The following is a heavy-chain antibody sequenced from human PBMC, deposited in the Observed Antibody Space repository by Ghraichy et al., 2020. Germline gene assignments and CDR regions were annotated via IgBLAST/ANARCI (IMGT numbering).Heavy chain of an antibody. CDR3: ARIANWFDP. CDR2: IHHTGST. J-gene: IGHJ5*02. Sequence: SETLSLTCAVSGGSISSGDYSWSWIRQPPGKGLEWIGSIHHTGSTYFNPSLESRVTISIDTPKNQLSLKLSSVTAADTAVYYCARIANWFDPWGQGTLVTVSS. CDR1: GGSISSGDYS. V-gene: IGHV4-30-2*01.